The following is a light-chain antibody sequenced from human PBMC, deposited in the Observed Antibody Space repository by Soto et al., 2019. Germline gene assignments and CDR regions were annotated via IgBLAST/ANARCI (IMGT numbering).Light chain of an antibody. Sequence: QSALTQPASVSGSPGQSITISCTGSTSDVGAYNYVSWYKHHPGQAPQLMIYEVSNRPSGVSNRFSGSKSGNTASLTISGLQADDEGDYYCCSYTRTSNHYFFGSGTKLTVL. CDR3: CSYTRTSNHYF. CDR2: EVS. CDR1: TSDVGAYNY. V-gene: IGLV2-14*01. J-gene: IGLJ1*01.